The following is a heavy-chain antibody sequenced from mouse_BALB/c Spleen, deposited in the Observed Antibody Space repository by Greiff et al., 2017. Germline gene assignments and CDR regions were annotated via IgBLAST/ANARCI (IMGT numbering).Heavy chain of an antibody. J-gene: IGHJ3*01. D-gene: IGHD4-1*01. V-gene: IGHV1-69*01. CDR3: ARWTGTWFAY. Sequence: QVQLQQPGAELVMPGASVKMSCKASGYTFTDYWMHWVKQRPGQGLEWIGAIDTSDSYTSYNQKFKGKATLTVDESSSTAYMQLSSLTSEDSAVYYSARWTGTWFAYWGQGTLVTVSA. CDR1: GYTFTDYW. CDR2: IDTSDSYT.